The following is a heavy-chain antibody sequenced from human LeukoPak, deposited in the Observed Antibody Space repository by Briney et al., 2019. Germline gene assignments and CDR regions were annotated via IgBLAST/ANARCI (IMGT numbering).Heavy chain of an antibody. V-gene: IGHV3-7*01. J-gene: IGHJ4*02. CDR3: AREDHSNYNY. D-gene: IGHD4-11*01. CDR1: GFPFSSYW. Sequence: GGSLRLSCAASGFPFSSYWMSWLRQAPGKGLEWVANIKQDGGEKYYVDSVKGRFTISRDNAQNSLYLQINSLRVEDTAVYYCAREDHSNYNYWGQGTLVTVCS. CDR2: IKQDGGEK.